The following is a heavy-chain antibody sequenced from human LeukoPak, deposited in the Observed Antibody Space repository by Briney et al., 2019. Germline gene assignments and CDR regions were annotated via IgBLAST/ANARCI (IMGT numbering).Heavy chain of an antibody. V-gene: IGHV4-61*02. CDR1: GDSISSGSYY. J-gene: IGHJ4*02. CDR2: IYTSGST. Sequence: PSQTLSLTCTVPGDSISSGSYYWSWIRQPAGKGLEWIGRIYTSGSTNYNPSLKSRVTISVDTSKNQFSLKLSSVTAADTAVYYCARTYGSGLHLDYWGQGTLVTVSS. D-gene: IGHD3-10*01. CDR3: ARTYGSGLHLDY.